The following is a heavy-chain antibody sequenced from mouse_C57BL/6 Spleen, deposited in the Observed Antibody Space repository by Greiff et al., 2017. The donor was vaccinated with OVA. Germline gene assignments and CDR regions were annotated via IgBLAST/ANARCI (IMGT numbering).Heavy chain of an antibody. CDR2: ISDGGSYT. CDR3: ARDSRVRFDY. V-gene: IGHV5-4*01. Sequence: EVQLQESGGGLVKPGGSLKLSCAASGFTFSSYAMSWVRQTPEKRLEWVATISDGGSYTYYPDNVKGRFTISRDNAKNNLYLQMSHLKSEDTAMYYCARDSRVRFDYWGQGTTLTVSS. J-gene: IGHJ2*01. CDR1: GFTFSSYA.